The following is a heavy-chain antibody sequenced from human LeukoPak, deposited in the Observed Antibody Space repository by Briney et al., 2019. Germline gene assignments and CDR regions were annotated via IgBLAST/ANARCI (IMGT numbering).Heavy chain of an antibody. CDR2: ISGSGGST. V-gene: IGHV3-23*01. CDR3: ARVRPYDYVWGSYRPNDY. J-gene: IGHJ4*02. CDR1: GFTFSSYA. D-gene: IGHD3-16*02. Sequence: TGGSLRLSCAASGFTFSSYAMSWVRQAPGKGLEWVSAISGSGGSTYYADSVKGRFTISRDNSKNTLYLQMNSLRAEDTAVYYCARVRPYDYVWGSYRPNDYWGQGTLVTVSS.